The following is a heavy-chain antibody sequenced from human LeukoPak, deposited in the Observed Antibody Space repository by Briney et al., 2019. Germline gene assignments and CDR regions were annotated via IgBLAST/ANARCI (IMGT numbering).Heavy chain of an antibody. D-gene: IGHD5-12*01. CDR2: INHSGST. Sequence: SETLSLTCTVSGGSISSYYWSWIRQPPGKGLEWIGEINHSGSTNYNPSLKSRVTMSVDTSKNQFSLNLSSVTAADTAVYYCARHKLGTVATLGMDYWGQGTLVTVSS. CDR1: GGSISSYY. J-gene: IGHJ4*02. CDR3: ARHKLGTVATLGMDY. V-gene: IGHV4-34*01.